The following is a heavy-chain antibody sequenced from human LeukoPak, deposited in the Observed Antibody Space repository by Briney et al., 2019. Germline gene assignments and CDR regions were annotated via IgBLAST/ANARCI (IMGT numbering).Heavy chain of an antibody. V-gene: IGHV1-18*04. CDR3: ARDMTYYDFWSGYYKSNWFDP. CDR1: GYTFTGYY. J-gene: IGHJ5*02. D-gene: IGHD3-3*01. Sequence: ASVKVSCKASGYTFTGYYIHWVRQTPGQGLEWMGRISPSSGNTNYAQKLQGRVTMTTDTSTSTAYMELRSLRSDDTAVYYCARDMTYYDFWSGYYKSNWFDPWGQGTLVTVSS. CDR2: ISPSSGNT.